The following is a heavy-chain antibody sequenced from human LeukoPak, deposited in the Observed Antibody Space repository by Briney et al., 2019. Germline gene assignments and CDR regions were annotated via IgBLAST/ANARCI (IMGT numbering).Heavy chain of an antibody. CDR1: GGSISSSSYY. CDR3: ARHKTPPKQWLVRSGRRFFDY. Sequence: SETLSLTCTVSGGSISSSSYYWGWIRQPPGKGLEWIGSIYYSGSTYYNPSLKSRVTISVDTSKNQFSLKLSSVTAADTAAYYCARHKTPPKQWLVRSGRRFFDYWGQGTLVTVSS. D-gene: IGHD6-19*01. CDR2: IYYSGST. J-gene: IGHJ4*02. V-gene: IGHV4-39*01.